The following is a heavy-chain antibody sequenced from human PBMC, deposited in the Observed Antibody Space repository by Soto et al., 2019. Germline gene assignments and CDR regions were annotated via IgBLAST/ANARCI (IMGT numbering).Heavy chain of an antibody. Sequence: QVQLQQWGAGLLKPSETLSLTCAVYGGFVSSGSYYWSWIRQPPGKGLEWIGEMSHSGGTHFNPVLKSRVTISVVTSKNQFSLKMSSVTAADTALYYCARVERGTATTVVDAFDIWGPGTMVTVSS. J-gene: IGHJ3*02. CDR1: GGFVSSGSYY. V-gene: IGHV4-34*01. CDR2: MSHSGGT. CDR3: ARVERGTATTVVDAFDI. D-gene: IGHD1-1*01.